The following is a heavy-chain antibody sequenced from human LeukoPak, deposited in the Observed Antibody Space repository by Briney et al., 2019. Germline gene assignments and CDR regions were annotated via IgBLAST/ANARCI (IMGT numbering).Heavy chain of an antibody. CDR2: ISGSGGST. V-gene: IGHV3-23*01. CDR3: ANRDRLLSFDY. Sequence: PGGALRLSCAASAFTFSTHGMVWVRQPPGKGQEWVSGISGSGGSTYYADAAKGRFPIPRDNSKNTLYVQMDSLRAEDAAVYYCANRDRLLSFDYWRQGTLDSVFS. CDR1: AFTFSTHG. D-gene: IGHD2-2*01. J-gene: IGHJ4*02.